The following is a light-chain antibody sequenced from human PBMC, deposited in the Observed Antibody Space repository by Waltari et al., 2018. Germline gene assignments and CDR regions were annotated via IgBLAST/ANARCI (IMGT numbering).Light chain of an antibody. J-gene: IGKJ1*01. V-gene: IGKV3-20*01. CDR2: GAS. CDR1: QSVCRA. Sequence: EIVLTQSPGTLSLSPGESATLSCRASQSVCRALAWYQQNPGQATTLLIYGASNRATGIPDRFSGSGSGTDFSLIISRLEPEDFAVYYCQHYLSLPVTFGQGTKVEIK. CDR3: QHYLSLPVT.